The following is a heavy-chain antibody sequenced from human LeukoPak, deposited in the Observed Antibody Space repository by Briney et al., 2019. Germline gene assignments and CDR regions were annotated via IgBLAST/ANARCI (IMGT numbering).Heavy chain of an antibody. D-gene: IGHD2-2*01. J-gene: IGHJ4*02. Sequence: GGSLRLSCAASGFTFSSYGMHWVRQAPGKGLEWVAFIRYDGSNKYYADSVKGRFTIPRDNSKNTLYLQMNSLRAEDTAVYYCAKGPRLGYCSSTSCYSFDYWGQGTLVTVSS. V-gene: IGHV3-30*02. CDR1: GFTFSSYG. CDR2: IRYDGSNK. CDR3: AKGPRLGYCSSTSCYSFDY.